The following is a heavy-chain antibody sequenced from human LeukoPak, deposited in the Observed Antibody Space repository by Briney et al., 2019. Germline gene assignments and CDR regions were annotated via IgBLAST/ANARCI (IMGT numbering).Heavy chain of an antibody. CDR1: GGSISSGDYY. V-gene: IGHV4-30-4*01. D-gene: IGHD1-26*01. Sequence: PPQTLSLTCTVSGGSISSGDYYWSWIRQPPGKGLEWIGYIYYSGSTYYNPSLKSRVTISVDTSKNQFSLKLSSVTAADTAVYYSVGATIGAFDIWGQGTMVTVSS. CDR2: IYYSGST. J-gene: IGHJ3*02. CDR3: VGATIGAFDI.